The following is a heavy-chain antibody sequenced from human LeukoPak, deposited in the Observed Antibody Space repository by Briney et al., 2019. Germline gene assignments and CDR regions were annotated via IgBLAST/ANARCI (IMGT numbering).Heavy chain of an antibody. V-gene: IGHV4-59*08. J-gene: IGHJ3*01. CDR3: AITGYPRRLIDVLDL. CDR2: MYYIEPV. CDR1: GGSTSSYY. Sequence: SETLSLTCTVSGGSTSSYYWSWIRQSPGKGLEWIGYMYYIEPVNYNPSFKSRVTISVDTSKNQSSLKLNSVTATDTAVYYCAITGYPRRLIDVLDLWGQGTMVTVSS. D-gene: IGHD1-1*01.